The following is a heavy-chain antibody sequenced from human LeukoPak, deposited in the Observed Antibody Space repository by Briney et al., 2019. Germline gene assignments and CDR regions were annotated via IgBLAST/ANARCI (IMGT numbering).Heavy chain of an antibody. Sequence: PSETLSLTCTVSGGSISSYYWTWLRQPPGRGLEWIGEINHRGRNNYSPSPTSRLTISVDTSKNQFSLKLSSVTAADTAVYYCARPHLGADNYWYFDLWGRGTLVTVSS. CDR1: GGSISSYY. V-gene: IGHV4-34*01. CDR3: ARPHLGADNYWYFDL. J-gene: IGHJ2*01. CDR2: INHRGRN. D-gene: IGHD1-26*01.